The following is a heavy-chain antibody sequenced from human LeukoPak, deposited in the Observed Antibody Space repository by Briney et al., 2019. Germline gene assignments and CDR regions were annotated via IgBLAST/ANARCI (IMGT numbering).Heavy chain of an antibody. V-gene: IGHV3-23*01. D-gene: IGHD6-19*01. J-gene: IGHJ4*02. Sequence: GGSLRLSCVASGFTFTGHSMHWVRQVPGKGLEWVSAISGSGDGTYYADSVKGRFTISRDNSKNTLYLQMNSLGAEDTAVYYCAKVGIEQWLSQGQFFDYWGQGALVTVSS. CDR2: ISGSGDGT. CDR3: AKVGIEQWLSQGQFFDY. CDR1: GFTFTGHS.